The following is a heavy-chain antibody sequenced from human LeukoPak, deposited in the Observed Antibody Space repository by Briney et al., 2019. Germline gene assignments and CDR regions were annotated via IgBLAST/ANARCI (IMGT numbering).Heavy chain of an antibody. CDR3: ARGDTAMASLYYYGMDV. D-gene: IGHD5-18*01. CDR1: GGSISSYY. V-gene: IGHV4-59*01. CDR2: IYYSGST. J-gene: IGHJ6*02. Sequence: SETLSLTCTVSGGSISSYYWSWIRQPPGKGLEWIGYIYYSGSTNYNPSLKSRVTISVDTSKNQFSLKLSSVTAADTAVYYCARGDTAMASLYYYGMDVWGQGTTVTVSS.